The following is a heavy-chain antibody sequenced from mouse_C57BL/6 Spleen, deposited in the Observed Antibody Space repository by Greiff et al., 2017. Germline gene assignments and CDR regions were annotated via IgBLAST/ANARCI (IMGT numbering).Heavy chain of an antibody. CDR2: IYPGDGDT. Sequence: VQLQQSGPELVKPGASVKISCKASGYAFRSSWMNWVKQRPGKGLEWIGRIYPGDGDTNYNGKFKGKATLTADKSSSTAYMQISSLTSEDSAVYFCARGGYDLYAMDYWGQGTSVTVSS. V-gene: IGHV1-82*01. J-gene: IGHJ4*01. CDR1: GYAFRSSW. CDR3: ARGGYDLYAMDY. D-gene: IGHD2-2*01.